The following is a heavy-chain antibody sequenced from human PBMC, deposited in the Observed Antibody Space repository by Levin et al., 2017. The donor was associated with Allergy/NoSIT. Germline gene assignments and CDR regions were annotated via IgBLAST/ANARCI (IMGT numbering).Heavy chain of an antibody. J-gene: IGHJ6*02. D-gene: IGHD6-6*01. CDR2: ISYDGSNK. CDR1: GFTFSSYA. CDR3: AREEYSSSWGYYGMDV. Sequence: GGSLRLSCAASGFTFSSYAMHWVRQAPGKGLEWVAVISYDGSNKYYADSVKGRFTISRDNSKNTLYLQMNSLRAEDTAVYYCAREEYSSSWGYYGMDVWGQGTTVTVSS. V-gene: IGHV3-30*04.